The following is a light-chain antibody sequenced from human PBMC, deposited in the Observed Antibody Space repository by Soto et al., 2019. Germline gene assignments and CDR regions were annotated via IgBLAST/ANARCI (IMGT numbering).Light chain of an antibody. V-gene: IGLV1-47*01. CDR2: RND. Sequence: QSVLTQPPSASGTPGQRVNISCSGSSSNIGSNYVYWYQQLPGSAPKLLIYRNDQRPSGVPDRFSGSKSGTSASLAISGLRSEDEGDYYCAAWDDSLSAVVFGGGTKLTVL. CDR1: SSNIGSNY. J-gene: IGLJ2*01. CDR3: AAWDDSLSAVV.